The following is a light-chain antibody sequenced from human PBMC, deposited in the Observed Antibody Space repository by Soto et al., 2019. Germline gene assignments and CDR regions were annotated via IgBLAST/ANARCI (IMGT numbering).Light chain of an antibody. CDR3: SSYTSSSTLV. V-gene: IGLV2-11*01. CDR2: DVN. J-gene: IGLJ1*01. CDR1: SSGVGVSNY. Sequence: QSALTQPRSVSGSPGQSVTISCTGTSSGVGVSNYVSWYRQHPGKAPKLMIFDVNKRPSGVPDRFSGSKSGNTASLTISGLQAEDEADYYCSSYTSSSTLVFGTGTKVTVL.